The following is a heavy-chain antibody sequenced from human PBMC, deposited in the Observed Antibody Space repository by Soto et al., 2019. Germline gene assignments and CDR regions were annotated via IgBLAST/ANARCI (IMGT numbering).Heavy chain of an antibody. CDR1: GFTFSSYA. D-gene: IGHD3-9*01. CDR2: ISGSGGST. CDR3: AKFPGRGLRYFDWSRKYYFDY. V-gene: IGHV3-23*01. J-gene: IGHJ4*02. Sequence: GGSLRLSCAASGFTFSSYAMSWVRQAPGKGLEWVSAISGSGGSTYYADSVKGRFTISRDNSKNTLYLQMNSLRAEDTAVYYCAKFPGRGLRYFDWSRKYYFDYWGQGTLVTVSS.